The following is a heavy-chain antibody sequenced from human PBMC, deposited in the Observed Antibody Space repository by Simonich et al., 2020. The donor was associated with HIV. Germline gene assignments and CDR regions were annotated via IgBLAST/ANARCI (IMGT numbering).Heavy chain of an antibody. CDR1: GYTFIDYY. CDR2: INPNSGDT. J-gene: IGHJ3*02. CDR3: TRGPSHGAFDI. Sequence: QVQLVQSGAEVKKPGASVKVSCKASGYTFIDYYIHWVRQAPGQGPEWMGWINPNSGDTRNAKKVQGRVTMTRDTSISTTYMELSSLRSDDTAVYFCTRGPSHGAFDIWGQGTMVTVSS. V-gene: IGHV1-2*02.